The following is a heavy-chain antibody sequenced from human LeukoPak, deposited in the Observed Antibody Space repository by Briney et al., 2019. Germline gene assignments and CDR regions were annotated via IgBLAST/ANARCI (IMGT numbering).Heavy chain of an antibody. D-gene: IGHD2-15*01. V-gene: IGHV3-30*02. Sequence: GGSLTLSCAASGFPFSSYGMHWVRQAPGKGLEWVAFIRYDGSNKYYSDSVKGRFTISRDNSENTLYLQMSSLRTEDTAVYHCAKFSSKWSSAYSLADSWGQGTLVSVSS. CDR1: GFPFSSYG. CDR2: IRYDGSNK. J-gene: IGHJ4*02. CDR3: AKFSSKWSSAYSLADS.